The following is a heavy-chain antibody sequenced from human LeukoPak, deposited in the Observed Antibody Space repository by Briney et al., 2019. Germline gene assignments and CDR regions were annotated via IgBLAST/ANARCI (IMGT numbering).Heavy chain of an antibody. CDR1: GYTFTSYG. CDR2: ISAYNGNT. Sequence: ASVKVSCKASGYTFTSYGISWVRQAPGQGLEWMGWISAYNGNTNYAQKLQGRVTMTTDTSTSTAYMELRSLRSDDTAVYYCARGGLYYDVWCGYYWFDYWGQGTLVTVSS. V-gene: IGHV1-18*01. D-gene: IGHD3-3*01. J-gene: IGHJ4*02. CDR3: ARGGLYYDVWCGYYWFDY.